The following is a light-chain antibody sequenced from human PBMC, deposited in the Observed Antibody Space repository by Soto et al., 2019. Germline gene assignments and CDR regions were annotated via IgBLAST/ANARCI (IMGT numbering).Light chain of an antibody. V-gene: IGKV3-15*01. CDR1: QSVYSSY. J-gene: IGKJ1*01. CDR2: GAS. Sequence: IVLTQSPGTLSLSPGERATLSCRASQSVYSSYIAWYQQKPGQAPRLLIYGASTRATGIPARFSGSGSGTDFTLTISSLQSEDFAFFYCQQYDNWPRTFGQGTKGDIK. CDR3: QQYDNWPRT.